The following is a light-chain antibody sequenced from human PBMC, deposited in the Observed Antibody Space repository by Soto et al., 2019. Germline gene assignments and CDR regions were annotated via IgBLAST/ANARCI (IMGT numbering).Light chain of an antibody. Sequence: QSVLTQPPSASGTPGQRVTISCSGSSSNIGSNYVYWYQQLPGTAPKLLIYRNNQRPSGVPDRFSGSKSGTSASLAISGLRSEDEADYYCAAWDDSLSACVFGGGTKLTVL. V-gene: IGLV1-47*01. CDR2: RNN. J-gene: IGLJ2*01. CDR1: SSNIGSNY. CDR3: AAWDDSLSACV.